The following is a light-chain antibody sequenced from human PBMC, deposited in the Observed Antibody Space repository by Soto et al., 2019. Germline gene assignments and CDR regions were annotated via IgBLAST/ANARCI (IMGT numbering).Light chain of an antibody. J-gene: IGKJ3*01. Sequence: EIVLTQSTATLSLSPGERATLSCRASQSVSSYLAWYQQKPGQAPRLLIYDASNRATGIPARFSGSGSGTDFTLTISSLEPEGFAVYYCQQRSNWPPFTFGPGTKVDIK. CDR2: DAS. CDR3: QQRSNWPPFT. V-gene: IGKV3-11*01. CDR1: QSVSSY.